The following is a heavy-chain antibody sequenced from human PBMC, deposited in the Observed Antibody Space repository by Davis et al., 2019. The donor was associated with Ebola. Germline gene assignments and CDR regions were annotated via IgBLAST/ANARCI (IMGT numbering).Heavy chain of an antibody. CDR3: ARDRTGVQGPFGMDV. V-gene: IGHV1-69*13. D-gene: IGHD3-10*01. CDR1: GGTFSSSA. J-gene: IGHJ6*02. CDR2: IIPIFGTA. Sequence: SVKVSCKASGGTFSSSAISWVRQAPGQGLEWMGGIIPIFGTANYAQKFQGRVTITADESTSTAYMELSSLRSEDTAVYYCARDRTGVQGPFGMDVWGQGTTVTVSS.